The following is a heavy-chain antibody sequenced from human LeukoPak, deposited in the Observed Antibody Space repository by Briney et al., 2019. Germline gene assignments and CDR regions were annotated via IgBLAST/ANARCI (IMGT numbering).Heavy chain of an antibody. CDR1: GFTFSSYA. CDR2: ISDSGGST. J-gene: IGHJ4*02. Sequence: GGSLRLSCAASGFTFSSYAMSWVRQAPGKGLEWVSAISDSGGSTYYADSMKGRFTISRDNSRNTLYLQMNSLRAEDTALYYCAKPAYYYDSSGYYYFDYWGQGTLVTVSS. V-gene: IGHV3-23*01. D-gene: IGHD3-22*01. CDR3: AKPAYYYDSSGYYYFDY.